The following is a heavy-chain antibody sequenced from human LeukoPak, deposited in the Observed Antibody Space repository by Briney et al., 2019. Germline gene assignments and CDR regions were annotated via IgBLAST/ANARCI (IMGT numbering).Heavy chain of an antibody. V-gene: IGHV4-34*01. CDR3: ARGRPGMQKWELLRIRKATAYYMDV. J-gene: IGHJ6*03. Sequence: SETLSLTCAVYGGSFSGYYCSWIRQPPGKGLEWIGEINHSGSTNYNPSLKSRATISVETSKNQFSLKLSSVTAADTAVYYCARGRPGMQKWELLRIRKATAYYMDVWGKGTTVTVS. D-gene: IGHD1-26*01. CDR1: GGSFSGYY. CDR2: INHSGST.